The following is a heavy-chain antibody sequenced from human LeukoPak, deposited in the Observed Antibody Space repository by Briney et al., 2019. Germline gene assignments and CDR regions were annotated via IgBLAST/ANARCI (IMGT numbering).Heavy chain of an antibody. CDR1: GFTFDDYA. J-gene: IGHJ4*02. V-gene: IGHV3-9*01. D-gene: IGHD6-19*01. Sequence: PGGSLRLSCAASGFTFDDYAMHWVRQASGKGLEWVSGISWNSGSIGYADSVKGRFTISRDNAKNSLYLQMNSLRAEDAALYYCAKVAYSSGWYYFDYWGQGTLVTVSS. CDR3: AKVAYSSGWYYFDY. CDR2: ISWNSGSI.